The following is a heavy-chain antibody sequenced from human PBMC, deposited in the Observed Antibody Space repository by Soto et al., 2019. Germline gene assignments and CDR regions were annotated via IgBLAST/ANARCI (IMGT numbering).Heavy chain of an antibody. CDR3: ARPVVSTSWCNDFQH. J-gene: IGHJ1*01. Sequence: PGGSLRLSCAASGFTFSSYWMTWVRQAPEKRLEWVASINQHGNKIYYVDSVKGRFTISRDNAKNSLYLQMNSLTAEDTAVYYFARPVVSTSWCNDFQHWGQGTVVTVPQ. D-gene: IGHD6-13*01. CDR1: GFTFSSYW. V-gene: IGHV3-7*01. CDR2: INQHGNKI.